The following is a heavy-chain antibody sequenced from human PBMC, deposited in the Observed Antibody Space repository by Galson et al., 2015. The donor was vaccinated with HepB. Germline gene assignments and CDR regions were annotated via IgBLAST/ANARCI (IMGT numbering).Heavy chain of an antibody. V-gene: IGHV3-23*01. CDR2: MSANGEKT. Sequence: SLRLSCAASGFTFSSYAIMWVRQAPGKGLEWVSGMSANGEKTFYADSVKGRFTISRDISKNTVYLQMNSLRVEDTAVYYCATRSGASGWYSYFQHWGQGTLVTVSS. CDR1: GFTFSSYA. CDR3: ATRSGASGWYSYFQH. J-gene: IGHJ1*01. D-gene: IGHD6-19*01.